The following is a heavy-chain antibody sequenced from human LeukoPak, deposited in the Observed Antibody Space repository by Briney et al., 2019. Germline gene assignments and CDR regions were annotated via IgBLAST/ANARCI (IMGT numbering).Heavy chain of an antibody. V-gene: IGHV3-48*03. CDR3: ALSTVFDY. Sequence: QSGGSLRLSCAASGFTFSSYEMNWVRQAPGKGLEWVSYVSSSGGTIFYADSVKGRFTISRDNAKNSLYLEMNSLRAEDTAVYYCALSTVFDYWGQGTLVTVSS. CDR2: VSSSGGTI. CDR1: GFTFSSYE. J-gene: IGHJ4*02.